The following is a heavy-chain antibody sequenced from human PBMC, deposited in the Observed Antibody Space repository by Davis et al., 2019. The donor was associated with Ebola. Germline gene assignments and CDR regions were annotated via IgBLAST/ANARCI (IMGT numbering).Heavy chain of an antibody. V-gene: IGHV1-69*13. CDR2: IFPIFGTA. Sequence: SVKVSCKASGGTFSSYAISWVRQAPGQGLEWMGGIFPIFGTANYAQKFQGRVTITADESTSTAYMELSSLRSEDTAVYYCARDRPRTTVTTTLGDYWGQGTLVTVSS. CDR3: ARDRPRTTVTTTLGDY. J-gene: IGHJ4*02. CDR1: GGTFSSYA. D-gene: IGHD4-17*01.